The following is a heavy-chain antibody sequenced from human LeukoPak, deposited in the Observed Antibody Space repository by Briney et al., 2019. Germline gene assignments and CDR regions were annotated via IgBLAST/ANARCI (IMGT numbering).Heavy chain of an antibody. D-gene: IGHD3-10*01. CDR2: ISYDGSNK. J-gene: IGHJ4*02. CDR3: ARDRYYYGVFDY. Sequence: PGGSLRLSCAASGFTFSSYAMHWVRQAPGKGLEWVAVISYDGSNKYYADSVKGRFTISRDNSKNTLYLQMNSLRAEDTAVYYCARDRYYYGVFDYWGQGTLVTVSS. V-gene: IGHV3-30-3*01. CDR1: GFTFSSYA.